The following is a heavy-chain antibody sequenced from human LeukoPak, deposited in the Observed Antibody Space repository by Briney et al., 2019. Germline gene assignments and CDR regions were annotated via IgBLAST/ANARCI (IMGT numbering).Heavy chain of an antibody. CDR2: IYYSGTS. V-gene: IGHV4-30-4*08. CDR3: ARVSLRWLAQFDP. CDR1: GDSIDSGAYY. D-gene: IGHD4-23*01. J-gene: IGHJ5*02. Sequence: YPSETLSLTCTVSGDSIDSGAYYWSWIRQPPGKGLECIGYIYYSGTSFYNPSLQSRVTISVDTSKNQFSLQLKSVTAADTAMYYCARVSLRWLAQFDPWGQGTLVIVSS.